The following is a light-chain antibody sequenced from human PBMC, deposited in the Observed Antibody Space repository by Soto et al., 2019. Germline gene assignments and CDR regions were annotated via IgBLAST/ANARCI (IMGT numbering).Light chain of an antibody. V-gene: IGKV3-20*01. CDR1: QSVRDSR. Sequence: EIVLTQSPGTLSSSPGERATLSCRASQSVRDSRLAWYQQKPGQGPRLLIYNAFSRVTGIPDRFSGSGSGTDFTLTISRLEPEDFAVYYCQQYGVSPMYTFGQGTKLEVK. CDR3: QQYGVSPMYT. J-gene: IGKJ2*01. CDR2: NAF.